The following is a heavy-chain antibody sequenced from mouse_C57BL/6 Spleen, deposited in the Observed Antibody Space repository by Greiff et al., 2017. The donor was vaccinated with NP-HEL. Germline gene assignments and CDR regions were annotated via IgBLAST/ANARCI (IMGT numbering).Heavy chain of an antibody. J-gene: IGHJ2*01. V-gene: IGHV1-82*01. CDR2: IYPGDGDT. CDR1: GYAFSSSW. CDR3: ARELFDY. D-gene: IGHD1-3*01. Sequence: VQLQQSGPELVKPGASVKFSCKASGYAFSSSWMNWVKQRPGKGLEWIGRIYPGDGDTNYNGKFKGKATLTADKSSSTAYMQLSSLTSEDSAVYFCARELFDYWGQGTTLTVSS.